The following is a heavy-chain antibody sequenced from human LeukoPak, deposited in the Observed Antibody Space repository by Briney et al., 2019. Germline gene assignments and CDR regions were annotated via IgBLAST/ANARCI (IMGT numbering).Heavy chain of an antibody. CDR3: ARAPVHYDSSGYYTLRYFDY. D-gene: IGHD3-22*01. CDR2: ISGSSSYM. CDR1: GFTFNNYN. Sequence: GGSLRLSCAASGFTFNNYNMNWVRQAPGKGLEWVSSISGSSSYMYYADSVKGRFTISRDNAKNSLYLQMNSLRAEDTAVYYCARAPVHYDSSGYYTLRYFDYWGQGTLVTVSS. V-gene: IGHV3-21*01. J-gene: IGHJ4*02.